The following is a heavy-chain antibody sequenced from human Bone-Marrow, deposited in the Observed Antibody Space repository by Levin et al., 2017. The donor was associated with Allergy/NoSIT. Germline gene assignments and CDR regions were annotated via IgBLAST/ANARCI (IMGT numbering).Heavy chain of an antibody. CDR2: ISYDGSNK. J-gene: IGHJ4*02. V-gene: IGHV3-30*18. CDR1: GFTFSSYG. D-gene: IGHD4-17*01. CDR3: ANGNDYGDYFDY. Sequence: GESLKISCAASGFTFSSYGMHWVRQAPGKGLEWVAVISYDGSNKYYADSVKGRFTISRDNSKNTLYLQMNSLRAEDTAVYYCANGNDYGDYFDYWGQGTLVTVSS.